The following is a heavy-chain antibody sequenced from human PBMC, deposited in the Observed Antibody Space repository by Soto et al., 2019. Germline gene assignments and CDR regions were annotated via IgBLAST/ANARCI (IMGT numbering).Heavy chain of an antibody. Sequence: QVQLVQSGAEVKKPGSSVKVSCKASGGTFSSYTISWVRQAPGQGLEWMGRIITILGIANYAQKFQGRVTITADKSTSTAYMELSSLRSEDTAVYYCARDRAGYSSSWYWFDPWGQGTLVTVSS. J-gene: IGHJ5*02. D-gene: IGHD6-13*01. CDR3: ARDRAGYSSSWYWFDP. CDR1: GGTFSSYT. V-gene: IGHV1-69*08. CDR2: IITILGIA.